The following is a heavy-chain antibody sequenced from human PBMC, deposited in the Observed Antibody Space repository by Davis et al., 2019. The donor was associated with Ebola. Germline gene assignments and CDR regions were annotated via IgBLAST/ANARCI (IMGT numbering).Heavy chain of an antibody. V-gene: IGHV3-9*01. D-gene: IGHD5-12*01. CDR2: ISWNSGSI. CDR3: ATITPIDY. J-gene: IGHJ4*02. CDR1: EFTFSSYG. Sequence: SLKISCAASEFTFSSYGMTWVRQAPGKGLEWVSGISWNSGSIGYADSVKGRFTISRDNAKNSLYLQMNSLRAEDTALYYCATITPIDYWGQGTLVTVSS.